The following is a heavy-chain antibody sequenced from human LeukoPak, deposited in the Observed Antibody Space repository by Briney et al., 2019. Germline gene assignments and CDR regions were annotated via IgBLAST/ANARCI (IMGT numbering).Heavy chain of an antibody. J-gene: IGHJ4*02. D-gene: IGHD3-10*01. V-gene: IGHV1-69*05. Sequence: VASVKVSCKASGGTFSRYAISWVRQALGQGVEWMGRIIPIFGTANYAQKLQGRVTITTDESTSTAYMELSSLRSEDTAVYYCASTLGGYYFDYWGQGTLVTVSS. CDR1: GGTFSRYA. CDR3: ASTLGGYYFDY. CDR2: IIPIFGTA.